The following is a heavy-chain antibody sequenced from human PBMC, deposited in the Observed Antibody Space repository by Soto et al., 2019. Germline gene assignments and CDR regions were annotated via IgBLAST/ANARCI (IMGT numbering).Heavy chain of an antibody. J-gene: IGHJ6*02. V-gene: IGHV3-30*18. CDR2: ISYEGLNT. D-gene: IGHD1-1*01. CDR3: AKLIYPLNSSGLDV. CDR1: GFTFSSYD. Sequence: QVQLVQSGGGVVQPGRSLRLSCATSGFTFSSYDMQWVRHAPGKGLEWVALISYEGLNTYYADSVRGRFITSRDNSKNILYLQMHSLRPDDTPVYYCAKLIYPLNSSGLDVWGQGATVIVSS.